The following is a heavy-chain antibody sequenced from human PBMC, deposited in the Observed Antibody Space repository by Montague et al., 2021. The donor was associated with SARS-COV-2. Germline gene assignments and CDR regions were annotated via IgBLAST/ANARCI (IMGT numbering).Heavy chain of an antibody. CDR2: XDWDDGK. CDR1: GFSLSTSGMC. CDR3: ARIWGATRGDAFDI. D-gene: IGHD1-26*01. V-gene: IGHV2-70*01. Sequence: PALVKPTQTLTLTCTFSGFSLSTSGMCVSWIRQPPGKALEWLALXDWDDGKYYSTSLKTRLTISKDTSKNQVVLTMTNMDPVDTATYYCARIWGATRGDAFDIWGQGTMVTVSS. J-gene: IGHJ3*02.